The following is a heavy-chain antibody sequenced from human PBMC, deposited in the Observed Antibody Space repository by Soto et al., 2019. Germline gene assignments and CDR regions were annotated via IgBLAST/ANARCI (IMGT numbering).Heavy chain of an antibody. J-gene: IGHJ3*02. CDR1: GGTFSSYT. V-gene: IGHV1-69*08. D-gene: IGHD1-1*01. Sequence: QVQLVQSGAEVKKPGSSVKVSCKASGGTFSSYTISWVRQAPGQGLEWMGRIIPILGIANYAQKFQGRVTITADKSTSTADMELSSLRSEDTAVYYCARDPYNWNGEGDAFDIWGQGTMVAVSS. CDR2: IIPILGIA. CDR3: ARDPYNWNGEGDAFDI.